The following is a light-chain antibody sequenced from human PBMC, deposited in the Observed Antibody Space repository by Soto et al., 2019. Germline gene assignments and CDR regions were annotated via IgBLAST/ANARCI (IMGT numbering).Light chain of an antibody. Sequence: LTQPASVSGSPGQSITISCTGTSSDVGGYKYVSWYQQHPGKAPKLMIYDVSNRPSGVSNRFSGSKSGNTASLTISGLQAEDEADYYCSSYTSSSTLVFGTGTKVTV. CDR1: SSDVGGYKY. V-gene: IGLV2-14*01. J-gene: IGLJ1*01. CDR3: SSYTSSSTLV. CDR2: DVS.